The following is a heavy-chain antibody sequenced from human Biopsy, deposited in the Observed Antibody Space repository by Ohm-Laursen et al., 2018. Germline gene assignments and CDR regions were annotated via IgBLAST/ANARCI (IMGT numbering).Heavy chain of an antibody. CDR1: GYTFSLYH. CDR2: IDPDSGRT. D-gene: IGHD2-15*01. V-gene: IGHV1-2*02. CDR3: ARDPYGSGGNCYSPLDH. J-gene: IGHJ4*02. Sequence: SVKVSCKISGYTFSLYHIHWVRQAPGQGLEWMGWIDPDSGRTSFGQNFQGRVTMTSDTSTGTAYLELTKLRSDDTAVYYCARDPYGSGGNCYSPLDHWGEGTLVTVSA.